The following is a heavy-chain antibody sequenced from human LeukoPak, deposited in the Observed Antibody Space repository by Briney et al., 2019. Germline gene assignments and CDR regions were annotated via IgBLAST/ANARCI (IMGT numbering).Heavy chain of an antibody. J-gene: IGHJ4*02. V-gene: IGHV4-31*03. CDR3: ARTVENYFDY. D-gene: IGHD6-19*01. CDR2: IYYSGST. Sequence: SETLSLTCTVSGGSISSGAYYWSWIRQHPGKGLEWIGYIYYSGSTYYNPSLKSRLTISVDTSKNQFALRLSPVTAADTAVYYCARTVENYFDYWGQGTLVTVSS. CDR1: GGSISSGAYY.